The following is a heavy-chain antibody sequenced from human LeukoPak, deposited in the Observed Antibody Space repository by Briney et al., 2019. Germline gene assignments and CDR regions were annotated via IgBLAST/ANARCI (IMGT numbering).Heavy chain of an antibody. Sequence: PGGSLRLSCAASGFSFSSYGMHWVRQAPGKGLEWAAVIWYDGSNKYYADSVKGRFTISRDDAKSTLYLQMNNLRAEDTAVYYCARGREATAAGRYFDYWGQGTLVTVSS. D-gene: IGHD6-13*01. CDR1: GFSFSSYG. CDR2: IWYDGSNK. CDR3: ARGREATAAGRYFDY. J-gene: IGHJ4*02. V-gene: IGHV3-33*01.